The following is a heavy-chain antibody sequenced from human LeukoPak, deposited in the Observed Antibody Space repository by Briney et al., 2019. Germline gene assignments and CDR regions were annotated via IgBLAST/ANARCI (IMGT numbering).Heavy chain of an antibody. V-gene: IGHV1-69*13. J-gene: IGHJ4*02. CDR1: GGTFISYA. CDR2: IIPIFGTA. D-gene: IGHD2-2*02. Sequence: SVKVSCKASGGTFISYAISWVRQAPGQGLEWMGGIIPIFGTANYAQKFQGRVTITADESTSTAYMELSSLRSEDTAAYYCARAGARYCSSTSCYNLDYWGQGTLSPSPQ. CDR3: ARAGARYCSSTSCYNLDY.